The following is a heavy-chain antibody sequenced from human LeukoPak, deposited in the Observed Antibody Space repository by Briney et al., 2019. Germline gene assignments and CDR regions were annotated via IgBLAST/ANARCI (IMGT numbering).Heavy chain of an antibody. D-gene: IGHD5-18*01. V-gene: IGHV5-51*01. CDR2: IYPGDSDT. CDR1: GYSFTSYW. J-gene: IGHJ4*02. CDR3: ARHQGYNYGYVDY. Sequence: GESLKISCKGSGYSFTSYWIGWVRQMPGKGLEWMGIIYPGDSDTRYSPSFQGQVTISADKSINTAYLQWSSLKTSDTAMYYCARHQGYNYGYVDYWGQGTLVTVSS.